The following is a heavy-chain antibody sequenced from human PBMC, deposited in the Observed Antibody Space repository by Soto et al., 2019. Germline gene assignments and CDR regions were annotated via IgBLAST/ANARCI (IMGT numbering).Heavy chain of an antibody. Sequence: ASVKVSCKASGYSFTDYHIHWVRQAPGQGLEWLGRINPKSGGTSTAQKFQGWVTMTRDRSISTVYMELTRLRSDDTAVYFCARGHSTDCSNGVCSFFYNHEMDVWGQRTMVSAS. V-gene: IGHV1-2*04. CDR1: GYSFTDYH. CDR3: ARGHSTDCSNGVCSFFYNHEMDV. CDR2: INPKSGGT. J-gene: IGHJ6*02. D-gene: IGHD2-8*01.